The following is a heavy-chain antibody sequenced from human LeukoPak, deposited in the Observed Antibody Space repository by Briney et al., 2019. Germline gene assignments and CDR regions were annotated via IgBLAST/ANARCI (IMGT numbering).Heavy chain of an antibody. CDR3: ARGLDVAVAGTYYFDS. CDR1: GGSFSGYY. D-gene: IGHD6-19*01. V-gene: IGHV4-34*01. J-gene: IGHJ4*02. CDR2: INYSGST. Sequence: SETLSLTCAVYGGSFSGYYWSWIRRSPGKGLEWIGEINYSGSTNYNPTLKSRVTISVDRSNNQFSLKLTSVTAADTAVYYCARGLDVAVAGTYYFDSWGQGRLVTVSS.